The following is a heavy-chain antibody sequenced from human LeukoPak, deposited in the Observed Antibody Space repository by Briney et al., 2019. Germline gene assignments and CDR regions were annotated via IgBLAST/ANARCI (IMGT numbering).Heavy chain of an antibody. CDR2: IRVHNGNT. CDR3: ARGNGLHYWYFDL. J-gene: IGHJ2*01. Sequence: GASVKVSCKASGYTFTSHGISWVRQAPGQGLEWMGWIRVHNGNTEYAQKLQGRVTMTTDTSTSTAYMELRSLRSDDTAVYYCARGNGLHYWYFDLWGRGTLVTVSS. CDR1: GYTFTSHG. V-gene: IGHV1-18*01. D-gene: IGHD1-1*01.